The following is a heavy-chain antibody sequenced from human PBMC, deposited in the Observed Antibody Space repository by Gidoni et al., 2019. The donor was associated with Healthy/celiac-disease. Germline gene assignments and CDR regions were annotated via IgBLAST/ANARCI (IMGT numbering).Heavy chain of an antibody. J-gene: IGHJ4*02. Sequence: QVQLVESGGGLVKPGGSLSLSCAASGFTFSDYYMSWIRQAPGKGLEWVSYISSSSSYTNYADSVKGRFTISRDNAKNSLYLQMNSLRAEDTAVYYCARMYSSSWIDYWGQGTLVTVSS. CDR1: GFTFSDYY. D-gene: IGHD6-13*01. V-gene: IGHV3-11*06. CDR3: ARMYSSSWIDY. CDR2: ISSSSSYT.